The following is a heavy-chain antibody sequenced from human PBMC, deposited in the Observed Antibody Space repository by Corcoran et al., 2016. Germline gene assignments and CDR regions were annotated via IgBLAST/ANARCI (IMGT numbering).Heavy chain of an antibody. Sequence: EVQLLESGGGLVQSGGSLRLSCAASGFSFSSYVMSWVRQAPGKGLEWVSHISGSNSNAYYIDSVRGRFTISRDNSKNTLFLQMNSLRAEDTAVYYCSKGDQGLGYFDYWGQGTLVTVSS. J-gene: IGHJ4*02. D-gene: IGHD6-19*01. CDR3: SKGDQGLGYFDY. CDR1: GFSFSSYV. CDR2: ISGSNSNA. V-gene: IGHV3-23*01.